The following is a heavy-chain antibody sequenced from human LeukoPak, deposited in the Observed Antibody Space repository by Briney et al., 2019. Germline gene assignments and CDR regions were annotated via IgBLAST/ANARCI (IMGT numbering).Heavy chain of an antibody. D-gene: IGHD2-2*02. V-gene: IGHV4-39*01. J-gene: IGHJ4*02. CDR1: GGPMRSSGYY. Sequence: SEPLSLTCTVSGGPMRSSGYYWGWIRQPPRMGLEWIGSISYSGSTNFNPSLKSRVTILEDTSKNQFSLKLSSVTAADTAVYYCYTTSGGRPHWGEGTLVTVPS. CDR2: ISYSGST. CDR3: YTTSGGRPH.